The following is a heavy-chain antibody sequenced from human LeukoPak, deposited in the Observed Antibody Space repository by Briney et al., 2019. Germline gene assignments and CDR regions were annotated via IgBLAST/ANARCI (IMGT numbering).Heavy chain of an antibody. J-gene: IGHJ1*01. CDR2: TYYSGST. D-gene: IGHD2-21*01. Sequence: SQTLSLTCTVSGGSISSGDYYWSWIRQPPGKGLEWIGYTYYSGSTYYNPSLKSRVTISVDTSKNQFSLKLSSVTAADTAVYYCAGAHCGGDCYNPYFQHWGQGTLVTVSS. V-gene: IGHV4-30-4*08. CDR3: AGAHCGGDCYNPYFQH. CDR1: GGSISSGDYY.